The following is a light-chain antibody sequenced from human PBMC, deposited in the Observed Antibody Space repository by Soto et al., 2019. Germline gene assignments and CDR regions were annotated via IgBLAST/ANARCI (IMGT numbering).Light chain of an antibody. V-gene: IGKV2-28*01. Sequence: DIVMTQSPLSLPVTPGEPASISCRSSQSLLHTDGYNYLDWFLQKPGQSPQLLIYEASNRASGVPDRFSGSGSGTDFTLKISRVEAEDVGVYYCMQSLQTPRTFDQGTKVEI. J-gene: IGKJ1*01. CDR3: MQSLQTPRT. CDR1: QSLLHTDGYNY. CDR2: EAS.